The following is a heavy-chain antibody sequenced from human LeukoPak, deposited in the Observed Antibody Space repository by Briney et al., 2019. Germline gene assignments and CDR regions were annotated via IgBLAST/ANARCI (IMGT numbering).Heavy chain of an antibody. Sequence: PSETLSLTCTVSGGSISSSSYYWGWIRQPPGKGLEWIGSIYYSGSTYYNPSLKSRVTISIDTSKNQFSLKLSSVTAADTAVYYCARLLILSSQPQRTKVVPAAIGAFDIWGQGTMVTVSS. J-gene: IGHJ3*02. CDR1: GGSISSSSYY. CDR3: ARLLILSSQPQRTKVVPAAIGAFDI. D-gene: IGHD2-2*02. CDR2: IYYSGST. V-gene: IGHV4-39*01.